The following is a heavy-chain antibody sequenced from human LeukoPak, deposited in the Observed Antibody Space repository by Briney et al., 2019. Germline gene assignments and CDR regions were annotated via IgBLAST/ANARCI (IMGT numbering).Heavy chain of an antibody. V-gene: IGHV3-30-3*01. CDR3: ARDQVVNNYFDY. CDR1: GFTFSSYA. J-gene: IGHJ4*02. Sequence: GGSLRLSCAASGFTFSSYAMHWVRQAPGKGLEWVAVISYDGSNKYYVDSAKGRFTISRDNSKNTLYLQMNSLRAEDTAVYYCARDQVVNNYFDYWGQGTLVTVSS. CDR2: ISYDGSNK. D-gene: IGHD4-23*01.